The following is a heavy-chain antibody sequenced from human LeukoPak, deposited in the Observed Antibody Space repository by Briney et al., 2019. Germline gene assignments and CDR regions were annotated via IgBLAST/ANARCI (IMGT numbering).Heavy chain of an antibody. CDR3: ARGRRRNNWFDP. CDR1: GGSISSSSYY. J-gene: IGHJ5*02. V-gene: IGHV4-39*07. CDR2: IFYSGST. Sequence: SETLSLTCTVSGGSISSSSYYWGWIRQPPGEGLEWIGNIFYSGSTYYSPSLKSRVTISLDTSRNQFSLKLSSVTAADTAVYYCARGRRRNNWFDPWGQGTLVTVSS. D-gene: IGHD1-14*01.